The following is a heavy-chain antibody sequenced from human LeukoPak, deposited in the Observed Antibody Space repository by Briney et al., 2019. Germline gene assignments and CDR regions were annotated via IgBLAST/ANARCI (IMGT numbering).Heavy chain of an antibody. J-gene: IGHJ4*02. CDR3: ARDPTYYDSSGYPDY. CDR2: ISYDGSNK. V-gene: IGHV3-30*04. Sequence: GRSLRLSCAASGFTFSSYAMHWVRQAPGKGLEWVAVISYDGSNKYYADSVKGRFTISRDNSKNTLYLQMNSLRAEGTAVYYCARDPTYYDSSGYPDYWGQGTLVTVSS. D-gene: IGHD3-22*01. CDR1: GFTFSSYA.